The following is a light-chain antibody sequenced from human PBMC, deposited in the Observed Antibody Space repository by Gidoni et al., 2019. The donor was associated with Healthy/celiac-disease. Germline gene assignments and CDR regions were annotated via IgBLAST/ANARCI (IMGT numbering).Light chain of an antibody. CDR1: QSISSW. CDR2: DAS. CDR3: QQYNSYSRT. J-gene: IGKJ2*01. V-gene: IGKV1-5*01. Sequence: DIQITHSPSTLSASVGNRVTITCRASQSISSWLAWYQQKPGKAPKLLIYDASSLESGVPSRFSGSGSGTEFTLTISSLQPDDFATYYCQQYNSYSRTFGQGTKLEIK.